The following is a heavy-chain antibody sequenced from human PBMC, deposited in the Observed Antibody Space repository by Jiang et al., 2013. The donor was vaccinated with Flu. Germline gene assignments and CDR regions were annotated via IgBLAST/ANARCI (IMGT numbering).Heavy chain of an antibody. D-gene: IGHD1-26*01. CDR2: IYTSGST. J-gene: IGHJ3*02. CDR1: GGSISSGSYY. V-gene: IGHV4-61*02. Sequence: GPGLVKPSQTLSLTCTVSGGSISSGSYYWSWIRQPAGKGLEWIGRIYTSGSTNYNPSLKSRVTISVDTSKNQFSLKLSSVTAADTAVYYCARDPVYSAGAFDIWGQGTMVTVSS. CDR3: ARDPVYSAGAFDI.